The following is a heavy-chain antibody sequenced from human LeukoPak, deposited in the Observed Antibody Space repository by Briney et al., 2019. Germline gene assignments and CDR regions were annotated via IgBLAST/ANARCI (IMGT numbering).Heavy chain of an antibody. J-gene: IGHJ6*03. CDR1: GFTFSSYG. CDR2: IRYDGSNK. D-gene: IGHD2-15*01. CDR3: ARERIVYMDV. V-gene: IGHV3-30*02. Sequence: GGSLRLSCAASGFTFSSYGMHWVRQAPGKGLEWVAFIRYDGSNKYYADSVKGRFTISRDNAKNTLYLQMNSLRAEDTAVYYCARERIVYMDVWGKGTTVTVSS.